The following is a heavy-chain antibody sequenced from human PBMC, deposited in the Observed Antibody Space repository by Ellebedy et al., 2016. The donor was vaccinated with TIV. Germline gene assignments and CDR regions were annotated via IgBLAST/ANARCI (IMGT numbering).Heavy chain of an antibody. CDR2: IYYSGRT. D-gene: IGHD1-7*01. V-gene: IGHV4-59*01. Sequence: MPSETLSLTCTVSGGSISSYYWSWIRQPPGKGLEWIGYIYYSGRTNYNPSLKSRVTISVDTSKNQFSLKLSSVTAADTAVYYCARSGRNWNYGGSDYWGQGTLVTVSS. CDR3: ARSGRNWNYGGSDY. J-gene: IGHJ4*02. CDR1: GGSISSYY.